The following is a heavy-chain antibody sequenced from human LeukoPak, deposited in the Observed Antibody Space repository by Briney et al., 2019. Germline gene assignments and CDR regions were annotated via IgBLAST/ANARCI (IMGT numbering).Heavy chain of an antibody. J-gene: IGHJ4*02. Sequence: GGSLRLSCAASRFTFSSNSMNWVRQAPGKGLEWVSYISSSSSYIYYADSVKGRFTISRDNAKNSLYLQMNSLRAEDTAVYYCARDGVVGATTDYWGQGTLVTVSS. CDR1: RFTFSSNS. CDR3: ARDGVVGATTDY. CDR2: ISSSSSYI. V-gene: IGHV3-21*01. D-gene: IGHD1-26*01.